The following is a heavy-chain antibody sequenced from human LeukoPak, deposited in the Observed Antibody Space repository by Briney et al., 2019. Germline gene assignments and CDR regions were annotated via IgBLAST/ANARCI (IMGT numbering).Heavy chain of an antibody. J-gene: IGHJ4*02. D-gene: IGHD3-22*01. CDR2: ISGSGGST. CDR3: AKAGDSSGYDY. CDR1: GFTFSSYA. Sequence: GGSLRLSCAASGFTFSSYAMSWVRQARGKWLEWVSAISGSGGSTYYADSVKGRFTISRDNSKNTLYLQMNSLRAEDTAVYYCAKAGDSSGYDYWGQGTLVTVSS. V-gene: IGHV3-23*01.